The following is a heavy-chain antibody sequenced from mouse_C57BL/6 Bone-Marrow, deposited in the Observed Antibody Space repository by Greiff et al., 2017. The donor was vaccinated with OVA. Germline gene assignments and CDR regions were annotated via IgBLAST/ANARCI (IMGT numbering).Heavy chain of an antibody. CDR2: IDPEDGET. D-gene: IGHD1-1*01. V-gene: IGHV14-2*01. J-gene: IGHJ3*01. CDR1: GFNIKDYY. Sequence: VQLQQSGAELVKPGASVKLSCTASGFNIKDYYMHWVKQRTEQGLEWIGRIDPEDGETKYAPKFQSKATITADTSSNTAYLQLSSLTSEDTAGYYCARSSYYGSGPWFAYWGQGTLVTVSA. CDR3: ARSSYYGSGPWFAY.